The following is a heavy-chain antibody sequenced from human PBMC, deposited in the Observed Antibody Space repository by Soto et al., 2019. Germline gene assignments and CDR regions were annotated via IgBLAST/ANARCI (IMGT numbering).Heavy chain of an antibody. D-gene: IGHD3-3*01. CDR2: ISSSSSTI. Sequence: LRLSCAASGFTFSSYSMNWVRQAPGKGLEWVSYISSSSSTIYYADSVKGRFTISRDNAKNSLYLQMNSLRDEDTAVYYCARAEDTIFGVVIPPSGMDVWGQGTTVTVSS. J-gene: IGHJ6*02. CDR3: ARAEDTIFGVVIPPSGMDV. CDR1: GFTFSSYS. V-gene: IGHV3-48*02.